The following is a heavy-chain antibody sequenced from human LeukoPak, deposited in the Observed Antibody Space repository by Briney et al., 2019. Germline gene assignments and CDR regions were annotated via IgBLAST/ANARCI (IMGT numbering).Heavy chain of an antibody. V-gene: IGHV4-39*02. Sequence: SETLSLTCTVSGGSISSSDYYWGWIRQPPGKGLEWIGSIYSSGATYYNPSLNSRVTISVDRSKNQLSVKLTSVTAADTAVYYCARDSIAVAGFYYYYGMDVWGQGTTVTVSS. J-gene: IGHJ6*02. CDR1: GGSISSSDYY. D-gene: IGHD6-19*01. CDR3: ARDSIAVAGFYYYYGMDV. CDR2: IYSSGAT.